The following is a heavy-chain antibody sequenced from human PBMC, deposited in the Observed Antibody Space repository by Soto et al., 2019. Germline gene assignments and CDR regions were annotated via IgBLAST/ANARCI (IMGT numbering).Heavy chain of an antibody. CDR3: AAWDSSNNP. V-gene: IGHV3-7*01. CDR2: INPDGSGQ. D-gene: IGHD1-26*01. Sequence: HLVQSGGGLVQPGGSLRLSCVASGFSFSNFWMNWVRQTPGRGLEWVANINPDGSGQTYVDSVKGRFTVSRDNAKNSLYLQMNSLRGEDTAVYFCAAWDSSNNPWGQGTLVTVSS. CDR1: GFSFSNFW. J-gene: IGHJ5*02.